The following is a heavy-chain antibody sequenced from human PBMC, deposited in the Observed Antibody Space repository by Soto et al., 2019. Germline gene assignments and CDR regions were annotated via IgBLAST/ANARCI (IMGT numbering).Heavy chain of an antibody. J-gene: IGHJ4*02. D-gene: IGHD2-2*01. V-gene: IGHV3-11*01. CDR1: GFTFSDYY. CDR2: ITSSGSIM. Sequence: KPGGSLRLSCTASGFTFSDYYMSWIRQTPGKGLECLSYITSSGSIMYYADSVKGRFTVSRDNAKNSLYLQMSSLRADDTAVYYCARAPSGSGGTTSCYDYWGLGTLVTVSS. CDR3: ARAPSGSGGTTSCYDY.